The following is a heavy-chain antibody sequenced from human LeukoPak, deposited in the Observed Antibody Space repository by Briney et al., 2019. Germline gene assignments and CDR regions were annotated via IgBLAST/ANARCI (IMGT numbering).Heavy chain of an antibody. CDR1: GFTFSSYW. CDR3: GTQRSTGAIDY. Sequence: GGSLRLSCAASGFTFSSYWMTWVRQAPGKGLEWVANVRQDGGQKYYVYSVKGRFTISRDNAESSLYPQMNSLRAEDTAVYYCGTQRSTGAIDYWGQGTLVTVSS. CDR2: VRQDGGQK. D-gene: IGHD1-1*01. J-gene: IGHJ4*02. V-gene: IGHV3-7*01.